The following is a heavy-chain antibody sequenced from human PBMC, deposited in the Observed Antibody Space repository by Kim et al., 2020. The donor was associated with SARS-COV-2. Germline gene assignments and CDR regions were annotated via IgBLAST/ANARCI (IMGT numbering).Heavy chain of an antibody. V-gene: IGHV4-4*07. Sequence: SETLSLTCTVSDDSINSYYWTWIRQPAGKGLEWIGRIFTTGSTNYNPSLKSRVTISIDTSRNPFSLKLTSVTAADTAVYYCARQTRGGIDGWFHPWGQGTLVTVS. CDR1: DDSINSYY. J-gene: IGHJ5*02. D-gene: IGHD3-10*01. CDR3: ARQTRGGIDGWFHP. CDR2: IFTTGST.